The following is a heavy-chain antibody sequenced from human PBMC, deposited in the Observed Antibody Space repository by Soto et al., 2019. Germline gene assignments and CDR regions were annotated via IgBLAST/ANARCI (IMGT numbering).Heavy chain of an antibody. Sequence: GASVKVSCKASGYAFTSYTMHWVRQAPGQSLEWMGWINAGNSNTKYSQKFQGRVTITRDTSASTAYVDLSSLRSEDTAVYYCAKAGLCGDLDYWGQRTPVTVSS. V-gene: IGHV1-3*01. D-gene: IGHD2-21*01. CDR3: AKAGLCGDLDY. CDR2: INAGNSNT. CDR1: GYAFTSYT. J-gene: IGHJ4*02.